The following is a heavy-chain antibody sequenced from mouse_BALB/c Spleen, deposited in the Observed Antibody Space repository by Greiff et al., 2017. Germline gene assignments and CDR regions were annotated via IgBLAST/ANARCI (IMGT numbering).Heavy chain of an antibody. CDR1: GFTFSSYT. J-gene: IGHJ2*01. Sequence: EVNVVESGGGLVKPGGSLKLSCAASGFTFSSYTMSWVRQTPEKRLEWVATISSGGSYTYYPDSVKGRFTISRDNAKNTLYLQMSSLKSEDTAMYYCTRDGQGYYFDYWGQGTTLTVSS. CDR3: TRDGQGYYFDY. CDR2: ISSGGSYT. V-gene: IGHV5-6-4*01.